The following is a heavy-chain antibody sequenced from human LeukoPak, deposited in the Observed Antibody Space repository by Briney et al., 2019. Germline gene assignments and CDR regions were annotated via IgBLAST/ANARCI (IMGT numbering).Heavy chain of an antibody. J-gene: IGHJ3*02. V-gene: IGHV4-39*01. D-gene: IGHD1-26*01. CDR1: GGSISSSSYY. CDR2: IYYSGST. CDR3: ASAIGIVAFDI. Sequence: PSETLSLTCTVSGGSISSSSYYWGWIRQPPGKGLEWIGSIYYSGSTYYNPSLKSRVTISVDTSKNQFSLKLSSVTAADTAVYYCASAIGIVAFDIWGQGTMVTVSS.